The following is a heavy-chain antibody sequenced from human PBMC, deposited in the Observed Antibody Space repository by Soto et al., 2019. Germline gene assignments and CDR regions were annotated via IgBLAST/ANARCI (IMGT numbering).Heavy chain of an antibody. CDR1: GGSISSASYY. V-gene: IGHV4-39*07. CDR3: ARSPVEGPPLDY. CDR2: IFYTENT. Sequence: SETLSLTCTVSGGSISSASYYWGWIRQPPGQGLEWIGSIFYTENTYYNPSLKSRVTISVDTSKNQFSLKLSSVTAADTAVYYCARSPVEGPPLDYWGQGTLVTVSS. J-gene: IGHJ4*02.